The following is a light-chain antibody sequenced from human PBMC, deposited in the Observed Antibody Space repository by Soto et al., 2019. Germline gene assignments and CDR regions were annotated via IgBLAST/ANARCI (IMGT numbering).Light chain of an antibody. Sequence: QAVVTQPASVSGSPGQSITISCTGTSSNVGSYDLVSWYQQHPGKAPKLLIYEVTKRPSGVSNRFSGSKSGNTASLTISGLQAEDEADYACCSYAASNTLIFGGGTKLTVL. CDR2: EVT. CDR1: SSNVGSYDL. CDR3: CSYAASNTLI. J-gene: IGLJ2*01. V-gene: IGLV2-23*02.